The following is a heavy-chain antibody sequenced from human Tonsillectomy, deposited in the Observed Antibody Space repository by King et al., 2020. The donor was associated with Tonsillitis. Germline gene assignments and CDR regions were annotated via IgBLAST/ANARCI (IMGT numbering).Heavy chain of an antibody. V-gene: IGHV1-2*02. CDR3: ARDRAVAGINAYYYCGMDV. CDR2: INPNSGGT. CDR1: GYTFTGYY. D-gene: IGHD6-19*01. J-gene: IGHJ6*02. Sequence: QLVQSGAEVKKPGASVKVSCKASGYTFTGYYMHWVRQAPGQGLEWMGWINPNSGGTNYAQKFQGRVTMTRDTSISTAYMELSRLRSDDTAVYYCARDRAVAGINAYYYCGMDVWGQGTTVTVSS.